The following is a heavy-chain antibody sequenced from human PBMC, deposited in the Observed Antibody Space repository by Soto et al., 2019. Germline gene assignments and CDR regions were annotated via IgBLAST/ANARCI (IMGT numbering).Heavy chain of an antibody. D-gene: IGHD3-22*01. CDR2: IKQDGSEK. Sequence: GGSLRLSCAASGFTFSSYWMSWVRQAPGKGLEWVANIKQDGSEKYYVDSVKGRFTISRDKAKNSLYLQMNSLRAEDTAVYYCARERGPYYYDSSGYDDAFDIWGQGTMVTVSS. V-gene: IGHV3-7*05. CDR3: ARERGPYYYDSSGYDDAFDI. CDR1: GFTFSSYW. J-gene: IGHJ3*02.